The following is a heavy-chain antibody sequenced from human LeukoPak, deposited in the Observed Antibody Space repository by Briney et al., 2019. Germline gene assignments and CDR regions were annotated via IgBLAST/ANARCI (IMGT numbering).Heavy chain of an antibody. CDR3: ARVGVEFTNFDY. CDR2: INHSGST. D-gene: IGHD3-3*01. V-gene: IGHV4-34*01. J-gene: IGHJ4*02. Sequence: GSLRLSCAASGFIFTDYWMNWVRQPPGKGLEWIGEINHSGSTNYNPSLKSRVTISVDTSKNQFSLKLSSVTAADTAVYYCARVGVEFTNFDYWGQGTLVTVSS. CDR1: GFIFTDYW.